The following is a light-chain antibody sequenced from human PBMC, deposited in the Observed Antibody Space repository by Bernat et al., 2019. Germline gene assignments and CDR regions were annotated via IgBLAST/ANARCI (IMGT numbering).Light chain of an antibody. CDR3: QSYDSRRSSSV. J-gene: IGLJ1*01. CDR1: SSNIGAGYD. Sequence: QSVLTQPPSVSGAPGQRVTISCTGSSSNIGAGYDVHWYQQLPGRAPKLLIYNNNNRPSGVPDRFFGSKSGTSASLAITGLQPEDEADYHCQSYDSRRSSSVFGTGTKVTVL. CDR2: NNN. V-gene: IGLV1-40*01.